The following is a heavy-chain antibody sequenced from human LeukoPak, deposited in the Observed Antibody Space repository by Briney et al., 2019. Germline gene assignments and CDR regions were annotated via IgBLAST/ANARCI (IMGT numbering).Heavy chain of an antibody. CDR3: ARDSIPPYGDYEDY. V-gene: IGHV3-53*01. J-gene: IGHJ4*02. Sequence: PGGSLRLSCAASGFTVSSNYMSWVRQAPGKGLEWVSVIYSGGSTYYADSVKGRFTISRDNSKNTLYLQMNSLRAEDTAVYYCARDSIPPYGDYEDYWGQGTLVTVSS. CDR1: GFTVSSNY. CDR2: IYSGGST. D-gene: IGHD4-17*01.